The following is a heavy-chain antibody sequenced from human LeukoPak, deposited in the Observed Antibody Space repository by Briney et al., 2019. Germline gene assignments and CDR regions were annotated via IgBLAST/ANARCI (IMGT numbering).Heavy chain of an antibody. Sequence: GGSLRLSCTASGFTFRDYYVTWIRQARGKGLEWVSYIRSTGSSTAYADSVKRRFTISRDNSKNSLYLQMNSLRVEDTALYYCAKDNGGRGYNYGAFDPWGQGTLVTVSS. J-gene: IGHJ5*02. CDR2: IRSTGSST. V-gene: IGHV3-11*01. CDR3: AKDNGGRGYNYGAFDP. D-gene: IGHD5-18*01. CDR1: GFTFRDYY.